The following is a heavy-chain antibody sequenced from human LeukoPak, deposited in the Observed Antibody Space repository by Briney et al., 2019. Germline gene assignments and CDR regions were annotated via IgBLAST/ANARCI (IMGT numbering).Heavy chain of an antibody. CDR1: GYTFTSYD. D-gene: IGHD1-26*01. J-gene: IGHJ4*02. CDR2: INPNSGGT. CDR3: ASGVGATGYLDY. V-gene: IGHV1-2*04. Sequence: ASVKVSCKASGYTFTSYDINWVRQAPGQGLEWMGWINPNSGGTNYAQKFQGWVTMTRDTSISTAYMELSRLRSDDTAVYYCASGVGATGYLDYWGQGTLVTVSS.